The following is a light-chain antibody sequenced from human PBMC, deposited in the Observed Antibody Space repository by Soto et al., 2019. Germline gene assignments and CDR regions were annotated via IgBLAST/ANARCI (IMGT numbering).Light chain of an antibody. J-gene: IGLJ1*01. Sequence: QSVLXQPASVSGSPGQSITISCTGTSSDVGGYNYVSWYQQHPGKAPKLMIYDVSNRPSGVSNRFSGSKSGNTASLTISGLQAEDEADYYCNSYTSSSTHVFGTGTKVTVL. V-gene: IGLV2-14*01. CDR3: NSYTSSSTHV. CDR2: DVS. CDR1: SSDVGGYNY.